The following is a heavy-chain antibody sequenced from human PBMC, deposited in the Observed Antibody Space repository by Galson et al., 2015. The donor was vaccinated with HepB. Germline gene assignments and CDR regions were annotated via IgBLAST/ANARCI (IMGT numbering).Heavy chain of an antibody. Sequence: SLRLSCAASGFTVSSNYMSWVRQAPGKGLEWVSVIYSGGSTYYADSVKGRFTISRDNSKNTLYLQMNSLRAEDTAVYYCAKVPRPSNPGWFGELLFDWGQGTLVTVSS. J-gene: IGHJ4*02. D-gene: IGHD3-10*01. V-gene: IGHV3-53*01. CDR1: GFTVSSNY. CDR2: IYSGGST. CDR3: AKVPRPSNPGWFGELLFD.